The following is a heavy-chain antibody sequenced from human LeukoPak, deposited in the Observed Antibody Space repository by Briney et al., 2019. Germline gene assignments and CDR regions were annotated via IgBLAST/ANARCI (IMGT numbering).Heavy chain of an antibody. CDR2: TYYRSKWYN. CDR1: GDSVSSNSAA. D-gene: IGHD1-26*01. V-gene: IGHV6-1*01. Sequence: SQTLSLTCAISGDSVSSNSAAWNWNRQSPSRGLEWLGRTYYRSKWYNDYAVSVKSRITINPDTSKNQFSLQLNSVTPEDTAVYYCARGTATAYYPINWFDPWGQGTLVTVSS. J-gene: IGHJ5*02. CDR3: ARGTATAYYPINWFDP.